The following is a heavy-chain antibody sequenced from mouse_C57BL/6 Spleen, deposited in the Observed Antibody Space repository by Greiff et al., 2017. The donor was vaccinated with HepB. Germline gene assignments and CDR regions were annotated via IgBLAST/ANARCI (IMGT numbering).Heavy chain of an antibody. J-gene: IGHJ4*01. D-gene: IGHD5-5*01. CDR3: ASRLPRRGAMDY. CDR1: GYTFTDYY. Sequence: VQLQQSGPELVKPGASVKISCKASGYTFTDYYMNWVKQSHGKSLEWIGDINPNNGGTSYNQKFKGKATLTVDKSSSTAYMELRSLTSEDSAVYYCASRLPRRGAMDYWGQGTSVTVSS. CDR2: INPNNGGT. V-gene: IGHV1-26*01.